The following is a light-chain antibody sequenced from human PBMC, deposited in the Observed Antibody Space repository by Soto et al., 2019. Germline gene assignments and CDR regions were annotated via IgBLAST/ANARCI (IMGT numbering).Light chain of an antibody. CDR2: DVS. V-gene: IGLV2-14*03. CDR1: SSDVGGYNY. CDR3: SSYTSSSTYVV. Sequence: QSALTQPASVSGSPGQSITISCIGTSSDVGGYNYVSWYQHHPGKAPKLMIYDVSNRPSGVSNRFSGSKSGNTAYLTISGLQAEDETDYYCSSYTSSSTYVVFGGGTKLTVL. J-gene: IGLJ2*01.